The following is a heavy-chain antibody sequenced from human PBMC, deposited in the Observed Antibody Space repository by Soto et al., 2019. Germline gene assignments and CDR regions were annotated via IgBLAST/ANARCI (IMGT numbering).Heavy chain of an antibody. CDR3: AKNSDYSGFDY. D-gene: IGHD3-10*01. Sequence: QVQLVESGGGVVQSGRSLRLSCAASGFTFSRCDMHWVRQAPGKGLQWVAVMPYDGSNKYYADSVKGRFTISRDNSKNTLYLQMNSLSPEDTAVYYCAKNSDYSGFDYWGQGTLVTVSS. CDR2: MPYDGSNK. J-gene: IGHJ4*02. V-gene: IGHV3-30*18. CDR1: GFTFSRCD.